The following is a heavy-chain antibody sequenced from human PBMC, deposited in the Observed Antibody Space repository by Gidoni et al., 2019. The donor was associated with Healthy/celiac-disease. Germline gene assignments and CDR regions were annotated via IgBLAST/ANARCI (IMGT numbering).Heavy chain of an antibody. J-gene: IGHJ5*02. CDR1: GFTFSSYS. CDR3: ARHYSSSWYSWFDP. CDR2: ISSSSSYI. V-gene: IGHV3-21*06. D-gene: IGHD6-13*01. Sequence: EVQLVESGGGLVKPGGSLSLSCAASGFTFSSYSMNWVRQAPGKGLEWVSSISSSSSYIYYADSVKGRFTISRDNAKNSLYLQMNSLRAEDTAVYYCARHYSSSWYSWFDPWGQGTLVTVSS.